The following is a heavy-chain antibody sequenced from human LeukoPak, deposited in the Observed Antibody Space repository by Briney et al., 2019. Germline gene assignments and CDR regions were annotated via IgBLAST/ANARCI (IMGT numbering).Heavy chain of an antibody. V-gene: IGHV3-15*01. CDR3: TTGLRFLEWLSY. J-gene: IGHJ4*02. Sequence: GGSLRLSCAASGFTFSNAWMSWVRQAPGKGLEWVGRIKSKTDGGTTDYAAPVKGRFTISRDDSKNTLYLQMNSLKTEDTAVYYCTTGLRFLEWLSYWGQGTLVTVSS. D-gene: IGHD3-3*01. CDR1: GFTFSNAW. CDR2: IKSKTDGGTT.